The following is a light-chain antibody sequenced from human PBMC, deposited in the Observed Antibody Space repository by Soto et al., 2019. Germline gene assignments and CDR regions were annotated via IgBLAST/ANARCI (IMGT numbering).Light chain of an antibody. CDR1: ERIGSN. CDR3: QQTFVIPQT. Sequence: DIQLPQSPSSLSASVGDTVSITCRATERIGSNLCWYQQKPGKAPALLIYTASTLQTGVPSRFSGSGYATDFTLTISGLQPEDVATYFCQQTFVIPQTFGQGAKVDI. CDR2: TAS. J-gene: IGKJ1*01. V-gene: IGKV1-39*01.